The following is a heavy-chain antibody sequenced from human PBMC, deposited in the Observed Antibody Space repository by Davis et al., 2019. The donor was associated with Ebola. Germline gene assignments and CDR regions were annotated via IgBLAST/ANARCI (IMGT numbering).Heavy chain of an antibody. CDR2: INHSGST. CDR3: ASTIFGVVIHPYYFDY. D-gene: IGHD3-3*01. CDR1: GGSMSSYY. J-gene: IGHJ4*02. Sequence: SETLSLTCTVSGGSMSSYYWSWIRQPPGKGLEWIGEINHSGSTKYNPSLKSRVTISIDTSKNQFSLKLSSVTAADTAVYYCASTIFGVVIHPYYFDYWGRGTLVTVSS. V-gene: IGHV4-34*01.